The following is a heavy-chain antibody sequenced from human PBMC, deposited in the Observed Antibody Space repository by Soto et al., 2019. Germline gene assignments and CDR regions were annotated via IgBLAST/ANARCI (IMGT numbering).Heavy chain of an antibody. Sequence: GESLKISCKGSGYSFTSYWIGWVRQMPGKGLEWMGIIYPGDSDTRYSPSFQGQVTISADKSISTAYLQWSSLRASDTAMYYCARSTYYDFWSGPQHFYYYMDVWGKGTTVTVSS. D-gene: IGHD3-3*01. J-gene: IGHJ6*03. V-gene: IGHV5-51*01. CDR1: GYSFTSYW. CDR3: ARSTYYDFWSGPQHFYYYMDV. CDR2: IYPGDSDT.